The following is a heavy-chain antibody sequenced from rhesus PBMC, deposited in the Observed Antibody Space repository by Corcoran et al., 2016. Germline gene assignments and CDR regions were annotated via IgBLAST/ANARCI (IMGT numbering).Heavy chain of an antibody. CDR3: ARDKRRVVVITGGFDY. V-gene: IGHV4-122*02. Sequence: QLQLQESGPGLVKPSETLSLTCAVSGYSISSGYGWRWIRQPPGKGLEWIVYISYSGSTSFNPSLKRRVTSSRDTSKNQFSLKLSSGTAADTAVYYCARDKRRVVVITGGFDYWGQGVLVTVSS. D-gene: IGHD3-16*01. J-gene: IGHJ4*01. CDR1: GYSISSGYG. CDR2: ISYSGST.